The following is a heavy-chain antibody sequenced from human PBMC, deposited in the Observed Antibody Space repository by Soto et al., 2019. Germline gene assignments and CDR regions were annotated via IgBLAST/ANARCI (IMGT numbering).Heavy chain of an antibody. CDR2: IVVGSGNT. V-gene: IGHV1-58*01. CDR1: GFTFTSSA. J-gene: IGHJ6*02. CDR3: AADSIAVARGYYGMDV. Sequence: SVKVSCKASGFTFTSSAVQWVRQARGQRLEWIGWIVVGSGNTNYAQKFQERVTITRDMSTSTAYMELSSLRSEDTAVYYCAADSIAVARGYYGMDVWGQGTTGTVSS. D-gene: IGHD6-19*01.